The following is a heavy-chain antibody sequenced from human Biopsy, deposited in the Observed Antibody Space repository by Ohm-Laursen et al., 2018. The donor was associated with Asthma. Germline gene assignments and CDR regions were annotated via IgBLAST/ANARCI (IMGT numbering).Heavy chain of an antibody. CDR3: ARDIAFGGVHDF. CDR2: ISSSGSSI. CDR1: GFTFSDYS. Sequence: SLRLSCAASGFTFSDYSMTWIRQAPGKGLEWISYISSSGSSILYADSVKGRFTISRDNAKNSPHLQMNSLRAEDTAIYYCARDIAFGGVHDFWGQGNLVAVSS. V-gene: IGHV3-11*01. J-gene: IGHJ4*02. D-gene: IGHD3-16*01.